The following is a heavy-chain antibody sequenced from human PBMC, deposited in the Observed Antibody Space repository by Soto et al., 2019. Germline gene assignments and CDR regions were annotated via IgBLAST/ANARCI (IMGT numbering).Heavy chain of an antibody. CDR2: IYHSGRT. V-gene: IGHV4-4*02. CDR3: AKSGSYAFDY. J-gene: IGHJ4*02. D-gene: IGHD1-26*01. Sequence: QVQLQESGPGLVKPSGTLSLTCAVSGGSISTSNWWSWVRQPPGEGLEWIGEIYHSGRTNYNPSLKGRVTLSVDKSKNQFSLKVSSVTAADTAVYYCAKSGSYAFDYWGQGTLVTVSS. CDR1: GGSISTSNW.